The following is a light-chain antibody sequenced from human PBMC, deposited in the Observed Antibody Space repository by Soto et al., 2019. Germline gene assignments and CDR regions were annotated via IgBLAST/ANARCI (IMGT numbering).Light chain of an antibody. Sequence: IVLTQSPATLSFSPGESAALSCRASQSVSSYLAWYQQKPGQAPRLLIYDASKRAPGIPARFTGSGSGTDFTLTISSLEPEDFAVYFCPKRRVWPSTFGGGTKVE. J-gene: IGKJ4*01. CDR3: PKRRVWPST. CDR1: QSVSSY. CDR2: DAS. V-gene: IGKV3-11*01.